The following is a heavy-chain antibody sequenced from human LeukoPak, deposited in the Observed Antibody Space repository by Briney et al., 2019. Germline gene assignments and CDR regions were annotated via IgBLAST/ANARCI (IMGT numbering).Heavy chain of an antibody. D-gene: IGHD3-10*01. J-gene: IGHJ3*02. CDR1: GGSISSSHYY. V-gene: IGHV4-39*01. CDR2: THYSGDT. Sequence: PSETLSLTCAVSGGSISSSHYYWTWIRQPPGKGLDWIGTTHYSGDTYYNPSLKSRVTMSADASKNQLSLRLSSVTAADTAVYYCARHDGGSGRSDAFDIWGQGTGVTVSS. CDR3: ARHDGGSGRSDAFDI.